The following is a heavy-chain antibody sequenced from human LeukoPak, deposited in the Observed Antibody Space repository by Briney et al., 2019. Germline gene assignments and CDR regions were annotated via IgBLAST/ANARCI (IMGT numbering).Heavy chain of an antibody. CDR2: IYYNGRP. CDR3: ARGTAAFDY. Sequence: SETLSLTCTVSGDSISAKYWNWIRQPPGRGLEWVGFIYYNGRPKYNPSLESRVSISIDTSTNQFYLKLPAVTAADTAVYYCARGTAAFDYWGPGTPVTVSS. V-gene: IGHV4-59*01. CDR1: GDSISAKY. J-gene: IGHJ4*02.